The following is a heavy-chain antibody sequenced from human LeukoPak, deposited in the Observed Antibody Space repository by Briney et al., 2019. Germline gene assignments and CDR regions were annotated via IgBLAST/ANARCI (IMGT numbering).Heavy chain of an antibody. D-gene: IGHD5-18*01. CDR2: ISGSGGST. CDR3: AKQDTAMVTAAVFDY. J-gene: IGHJ4*02. Sequence: QPGGSLRLSCAASGFTFSSYAMSWVRQAPGKGLEWVSIISGSGGSTHYADSVKGRFTISRDNSKNTLNLQMNSLRAEDTAVYYCAKQDTAMVTAAVFDYWGQGTLVTVSS. CDR1: GFTFSSYA. V-gene: IGHV3-23*01.